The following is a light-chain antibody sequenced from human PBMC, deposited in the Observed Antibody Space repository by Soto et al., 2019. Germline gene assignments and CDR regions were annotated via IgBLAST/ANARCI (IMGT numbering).Light chain of an antibody. CDR1: QSISNW. J-gene: IGKJ2*02. V-gene: IGKV1-5*03. Sequence: DIQMTQSPSTLSASVGDRVTITCRASQSISNWLAWYQQKPGKAPRLLIYKASNLESGVPSRFSGSGSGTEFTLTISSLQPDDFATYYRQQYHRTFGQGTKLEIK. CDR3: QQYHRT. CDR2: KAS.